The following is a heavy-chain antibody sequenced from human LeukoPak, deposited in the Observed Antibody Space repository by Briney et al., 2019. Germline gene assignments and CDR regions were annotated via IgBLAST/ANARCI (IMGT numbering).Heavy chain of an antibody. CDR1: GFTFSSYG. CDR3: AKDGASYSSGWFDFDY. CDR2: IRYDGSNK. J-gene: IGHJ4*02. D-gene: IGHD6-19*01. V-gene: IGHV3-30*02. Sequence: GGSLRLSCAASGFTFSSYGMHWVRQAPGKGLEWVVFIRYDGSNKYYADSVKGRFTISRDNSKNTLYLQMNSLRAEDTAVYYCAKDGASYSSGWFDFDYWGQGTLVTVSS.